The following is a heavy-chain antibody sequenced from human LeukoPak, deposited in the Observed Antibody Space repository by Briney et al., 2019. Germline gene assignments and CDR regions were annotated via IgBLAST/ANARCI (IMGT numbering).Heavy chain of an antibody. CDR2: ISYDGSSE. J-gene: IGHJ6*02. D-gene: IGHD3-16*01. CDR1: GFTFSSYS. V-gene: IGHV3-30-3*01. CDR3: ARDRSDYSIKYYYYYGMDV. Sequence: GGSLRLSCAASGFTFSSYSMHWVRQARDKGLEGVAFISYDGSSEYYADSVRGRFTISRDNSKNTMYLQMNSLGTEDTAVFYCARDRSDYSIKYYYYYGMDVWGQGTTVTVSS.